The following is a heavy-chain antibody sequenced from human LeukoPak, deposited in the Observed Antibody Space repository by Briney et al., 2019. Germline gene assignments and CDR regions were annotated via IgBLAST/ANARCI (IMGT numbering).Heavy chain of an antibody. Sequence: ASVKVSCKASGYTFTSYYMHWVRQAPGQGLEWMGIINPSGGSTSYAQKFQGRVTMTRDVSTSTVYMELSSLRSEDTAMYYCARGGSESGSYYVKGYWGQGTLVTVSS. J-gene: IGHJ4*02. CDR1: GYTFTSYY. CDR3: ARGGSESGSYYVKGY. V-gene: IGHV1-46*01. D-gene: IGHD1-26*01. CDR2: INPSGGST.